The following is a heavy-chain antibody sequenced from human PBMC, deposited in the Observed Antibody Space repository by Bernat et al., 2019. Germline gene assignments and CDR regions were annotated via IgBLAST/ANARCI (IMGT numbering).Heavy chain of an antibody. CDR2: IRPNSGGT. CDR1: GYTFTGYY. Sequence: QVQLVQSGAEVKKPGASVKVSCKASGYTFTGYYMHWVRQAPRQGLEWMGWIRPNSGGTNYAQKFQGRGTRTRDTTISPAYMELSRLRSDDGAVYYCASAAGAAGANWFDPWGQGTMVTVSS. D-gene: IGHD6-25*01. V-gene: IGHV1-2*02. J-gene: IGHJ5*02. CDR3: ASAAGAAGANWFDP.